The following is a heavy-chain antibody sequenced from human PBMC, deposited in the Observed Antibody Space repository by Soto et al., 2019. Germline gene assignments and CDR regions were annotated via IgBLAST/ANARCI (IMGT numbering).Heavy chain of an antibody. Sequence: QVQLVESGGGVVQPGRSLRLSCAASGFTFSSSAMHWVRQAPGKGLEWVAVISYDGSNKYYADSVKGRFTISRDNSKNTLYLQMNSLRAEDTAVYYCARDILVVVNLYGMDVWGQGTTVTVSS. CDR1: GFTFSSSA. CDR2: ISYDGSNK. J-gene: IGHJ6*02. CDR3: ARDILVVVNLYGMDV. V-gene: IGHV3-30-3*01. D-gene: IGHD3-22*01.